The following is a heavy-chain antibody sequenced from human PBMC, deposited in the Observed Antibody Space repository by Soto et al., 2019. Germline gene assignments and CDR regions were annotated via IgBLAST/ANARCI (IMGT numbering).Heavy chain of an antibody. Sequence: EVQLVESGGGLVQPGGSLRLSCVVSGFTVTTNYMSWVRQAPGKGLEWVSYIYADGRTYYADSVKGRFTLSRLSSKNTLYLQMNRLRAEDTALYYCARVDRRGYMGNEPPPFYYYGMDLWGQGTTVTVSS. D-gene: IGHD5-12*01. V-gene: IGHV3-53*04. CDR3: ARVDRRGYMGNEPPPFYYYGMDL. CDR2: IYADGRT. J-gene: IGHJ6*02. CDR1: GFTVTTNY.